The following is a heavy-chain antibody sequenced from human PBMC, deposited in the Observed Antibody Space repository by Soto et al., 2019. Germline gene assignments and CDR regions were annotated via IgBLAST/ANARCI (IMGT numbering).Heavy chain of an antibody. CDR3: ARSGYSYGPNPLLY. J-gene: IGHJ4*02. CDR2: IYYSGST. CDR1: GGSISSGGYY. Sequence: QVQLQESGPGLVKPSQTLSLTCTVSGGSISSGGYYWSWIRQHPGKGLEWIGYIYYSGSTYYNPSLKTRVTIAVDPSKNQFSLKLSSVTAADTAVYYCARSGYSYGPNPLLYWGQGTLVTVSP. V-gene: IGHV4-31*03. D-gene: IGHD5-18*01.